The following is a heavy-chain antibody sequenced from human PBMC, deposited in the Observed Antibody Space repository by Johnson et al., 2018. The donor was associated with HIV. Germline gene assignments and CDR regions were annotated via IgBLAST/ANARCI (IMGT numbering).Heavy chain of an antibody. CDR2: ISGSGGST. Sequence: VQLVESGGGLVQPGRSLRLSCAASGFTFDDYAMYWVRQGPGKGLEWVSAISGSGGSTYYADSVKGRFTISRDNSKNTLYLQMNSLRAEDTAVYYCAKDFVTHGAFDIWGQGTMVTVSS. V-gene: IGHV3-23*04. CDR3: AKDFVTHGAFDI. D-gene: IGHD2-21*01. CDR1: GFTFDDYA. J-gene: IGHJ3*02.